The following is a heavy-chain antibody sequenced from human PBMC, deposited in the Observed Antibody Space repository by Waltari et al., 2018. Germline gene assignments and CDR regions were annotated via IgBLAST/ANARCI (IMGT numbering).Heavy chain of an antibody. J-gene: IGHJ4*02. CDR1: GGSISSGSYY. CDR3: ARDRFEYSSSSSY. D-gene: IGHD6-6*01. CDR2: IYTSGST. V-gene: IGHV4-61*02. Sequence: QVQLQESGPGLVKPSQTLSLTCTVSGGSISSGSYYWSWIRQPAGKGLEWIGRIYTSGSTNYNPSLKSRVTIAVDTSKNQFSLKLSSVTAADTAVYYCARDRFEYSSSSSYWGQGTPVTVSS.